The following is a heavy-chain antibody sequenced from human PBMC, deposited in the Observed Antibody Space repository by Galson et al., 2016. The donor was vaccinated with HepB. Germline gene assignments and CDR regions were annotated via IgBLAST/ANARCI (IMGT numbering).Heavy chain of an antibody. D-gene: IGHD4-23*01. CDR3: ATNAQYDGGTFDN. V-gene: IGHV4-34*01. Sequence: SETLSLTCAVYGRSFSGYYWSWIRQPPGKGLEWIGEINHSGSTNYNPSLKSRVIVSVDTSKNQFTLKLSSVTAADTAVYYCATNAQYDGGTFDNWGQGALVTVSS. J-gene: IGHJ4*02. CDR2: INHSGST. CDR1: GRSFSGYY.